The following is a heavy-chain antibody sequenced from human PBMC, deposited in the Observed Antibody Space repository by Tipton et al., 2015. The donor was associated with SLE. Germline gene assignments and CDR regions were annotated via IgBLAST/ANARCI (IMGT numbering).Heavy chain of an antibody. V-gene: IGHV4-59*01. Sequence: TLSLTCSVSDGSIRSFYWSWIRQPPGKGLEWIGYVYHSGITNYNPSLKSRVTMSVDTPKNQFSLKLTSVTAGDTAVYYCAREGGDIFGDAFDIWGRGTMVTVSS. CDR1: DGSIRSFY. J-gene: IGHJ3*02. CDR2: VYHSGIT. D-gene: IGHD3-3*02. CDR3: AREGGDIFGDAFDI.